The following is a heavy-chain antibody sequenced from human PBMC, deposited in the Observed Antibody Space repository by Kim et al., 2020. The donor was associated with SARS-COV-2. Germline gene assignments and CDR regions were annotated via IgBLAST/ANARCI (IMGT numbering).Heavy chain of an antibody. V-gene: IGHV3-23*01. CDR3: AKSGIAAAVYYWYFDL. Sequence: GGSLRLSCAASGFTFSSYAMSWVRQAPGKGLEWVSAISGSGGSTYYADSVKGRFTISRDNSKNTLYLQMNSLRAEDTAVYYCAKSGIAAAVYYWYFDLWGRGTLVTVSS. CDR1: GFTFSSYA. D-gene: IGHD6-13*01. J-gene: IGHJ2*01. CDR2: ISGSGGST.